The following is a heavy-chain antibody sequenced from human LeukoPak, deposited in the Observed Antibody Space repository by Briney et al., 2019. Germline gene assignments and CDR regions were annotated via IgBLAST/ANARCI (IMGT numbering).Heavy chain of an antibody. CDR1: GFTFSSYA. Sequence: QPGGSLRLSCAASGFTFSSYAMSWVRQAPGKGLEWVAVIRYDGSNKYYADSVKGRFTISRDNSKNTLYLQMNSLRAEDTAVYYCARTYSPEYGMDVWGQGTTVTVSS. CDR3: ARTYSPEYGMDV. D-gene: IGHD4-11*01. J-gene: IGHJ6*02. V-gene: IGHV3-33*08. CDR2: IRYDGSNK.